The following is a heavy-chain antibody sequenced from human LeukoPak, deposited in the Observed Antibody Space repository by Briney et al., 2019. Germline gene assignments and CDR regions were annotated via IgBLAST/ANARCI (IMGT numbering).Heavy chain of an antibody. CDR3: ARVGDHFHWFLDL. D-gene: IGHD2-21*01. Sequence: GGSLRLSCAASGFTVSTNYMNWVRQAPGKGLEWVSILYSGSDTYYADSVKGRFTISRDDSRSTLFLHMNSLKAEDTAIYYCARVGDHFHWFLDLWGRGTLVAVSS. CDR1: GFTVSTNY. J-gene: IGHJ2*01. CDR2: LYSGSDT. V-gene: IGHV3-53*01.